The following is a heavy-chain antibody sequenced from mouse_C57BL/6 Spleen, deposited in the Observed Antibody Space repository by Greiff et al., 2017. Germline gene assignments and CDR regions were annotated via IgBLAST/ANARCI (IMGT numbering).Heavy chain of an antibody. V-gene: IGHV1-55*01. CDR2: IYPGSGST. D-gene: IGHD3-2*01. CDR3: ARDSYAMDY. CDR1: GYTFTSYW. J-gene: IGHJ4*01. Sequence: QVQLQQPGAELVKPGASVKMSCTASGYTFTSYWITWVKQRPGQGLEWLGDIYPGSGSTNYNEKFKSKATLTVDTSSSTADMQLSSLPSEDSAVYYCARDSYAMDYWGQGTSVTVSS.